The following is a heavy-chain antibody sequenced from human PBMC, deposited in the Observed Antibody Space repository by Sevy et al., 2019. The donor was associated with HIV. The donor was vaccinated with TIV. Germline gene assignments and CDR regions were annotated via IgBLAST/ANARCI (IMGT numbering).Heavy chain of an antibody. CDR3: ARHCLHYFDNTGYGEAFDI. V-gene: IGHV4-39*01. CDR2: IHHRGDS. J-gene: IGHJ3*02. CDR1: GDSIRSSVHF. D-gene: IGHD3-22*01. Sequence: SETLSLTCTVSGDSIRSSVHFWAWIRQPPGKGLQWLGSIHHRGDSYYNPSLRSRVTISVDTSQNQVSLNLNSMTAADTTVYFCARHCLHYFDNTGYGEAFDIWGQGSLVTVSS.